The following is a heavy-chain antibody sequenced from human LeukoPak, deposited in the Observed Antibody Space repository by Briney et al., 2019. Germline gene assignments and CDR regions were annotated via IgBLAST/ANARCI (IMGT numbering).Heavy chain of an antibody. CDR1: GFTLTSHG. CDR3: AREGSSGYYENFDY. V-gene: IGHV3-21*01. CDR2: ISSGGTYI. J-gene: IGHJ4*02. Sequence: PGGSLRLSCAASGFTLTSHGMDWVRQAPGKGLEWVSSISSGGTYIYYSDSLKGRFSISRDTAENSVYLQMNSLRVEDTGVYYCAREGSSGYYENFDYWGQGTLVIVSS. D-gene: IGHD3-22*01.